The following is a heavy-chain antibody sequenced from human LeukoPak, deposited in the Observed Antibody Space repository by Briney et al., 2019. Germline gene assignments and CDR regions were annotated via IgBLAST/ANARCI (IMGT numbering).Heavy chain of an antibody. CDR2: ISGSGGST. Sequence: EWVSAISGSGGSTYYADSVKGRFTISRDNAKNSLYLQMNSLRAEDTAVYYCARVFLGAYDYWGQGTLVTVSS. CDR3: ARVFLGAYDY. V-gene: IGHV3-11*04. J-gene: IGHJ4*02. D-gene: IGHD3-16*01.